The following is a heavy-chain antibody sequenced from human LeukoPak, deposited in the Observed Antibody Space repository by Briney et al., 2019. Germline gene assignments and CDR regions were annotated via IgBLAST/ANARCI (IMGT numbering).Heavy chain of an antibody. J-gene: IGHJ5*02. CDR3: ARGSGA. V-gene: IGHV4-38-2*02. CDR2: IYHSGST. Sequence: SETLSLTCTVSGYSISSGYYWGWIRQPPGKGLEWIGSIYHSGSTYYNPSLKSRVTISVDTSKNQFSLKLSSVTAADTAVYYCARGSGAWGQGTLVTVSS. CDR1: GYSISSGYY.